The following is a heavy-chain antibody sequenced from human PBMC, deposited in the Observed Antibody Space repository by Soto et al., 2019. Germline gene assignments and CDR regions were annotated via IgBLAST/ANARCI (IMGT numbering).Heavy chain of an antibody. CDR2: ISSDGINK. D-gene: IGHD2-15*01. Sequence: QVQLVESGGGAVQPGRSLRLSCAASGFTFSNNGIHWVRQAPGKGLEWVAVISSDGINKYYADSVKGRSTISRDNSKNTLSLQMNSLRVDDTAVYYCAMDLYGGSSRFDYWGQGTLVTVSS. V-gene: IGHV3-30*03. CDR3: AMDLYGGSSRFDY. J-gene: IGHJ4*02. CDR1: GFTFSNNG.